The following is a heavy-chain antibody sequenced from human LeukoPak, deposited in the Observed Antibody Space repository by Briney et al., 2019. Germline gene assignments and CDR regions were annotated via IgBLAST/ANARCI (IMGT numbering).Heavy chain of an antibody. D-gene: IGHD1-26*01. CDR2: IKSKTDGGTT. Sequence: GSLRLSCAASGFTFRTYAMHWVRQAPGKGLEWVGRIKSKTDGGTTDYAAPVKGRFTISRDDSKNTLYLQMNSLKTEDTAVYYCTTDRGWEEWELYGYYFDYWGQGTLVTVSS. V-gene: IGHV3-15*01. J-gene: IGHJ4*02. CDR3: TTDRGWEEWELYGYYFDY. CDR1: GFTFRTYA.